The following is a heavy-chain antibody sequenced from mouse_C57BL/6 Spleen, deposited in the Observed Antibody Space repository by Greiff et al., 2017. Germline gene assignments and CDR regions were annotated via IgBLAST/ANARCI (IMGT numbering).Heavy chain of an antibody. CDR2: IDPETGGT. V-gene: IGHV1-15*01. CDR1: GYTFTDYE. Sequence: VKLVESGAELVRPGASVTLSCKASGYTFTDYEMHWVKQTPVHGLEWIGAIDPETGGTAYNQKFKGKAILTADKSSSKAYMELRSLTSEDSAVYYCTRRGAYYYYGSSYVRAMDDWGQGTSVTVSS. D-gene: IGHD1-1*01. J-gene: IGHJ4*01. CDR3: TRRGAYYYYGSSYVRAMDD.